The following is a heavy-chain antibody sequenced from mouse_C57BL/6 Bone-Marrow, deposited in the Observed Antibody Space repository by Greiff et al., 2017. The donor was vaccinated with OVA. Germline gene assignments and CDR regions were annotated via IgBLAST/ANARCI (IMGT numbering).Heavy chain of an antibody. V-gene: IGHV1-55*01. CDR1: GYTFTSYW. J-gene: IGHJ4*01. Sequence: QVQLKQPGAELVKPGASVKMSCKASGYTFTSYWITWVKQRPGQGLEWIGDIYPGSGSTNYNEKFKSKATLTVDTSSSTAYMQLSSLTSEDSAVYYCARGEFITTVVATRGYAMDYWGQGTSVTVSS. CDR3: ARGEFITTVVATRGYAMDY. CDR2: IYPGSGST. D-gene: IGHD1-1*01.